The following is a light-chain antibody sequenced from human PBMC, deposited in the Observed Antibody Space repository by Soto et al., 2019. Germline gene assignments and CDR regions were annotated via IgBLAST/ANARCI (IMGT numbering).Light chain of an antibody. CDR1: QSVSSSY. J-gene: IGKJ5*01. Sequence: IVLTQSPAILALSPGDRATLSCRAIQSVSSSYLAWYQHKPGQAPRLLIHGASSRVTGIPDRFSGSGSGTDFTLTITRLEPEDFAVYYCQQRSNWPPITFGQGTRLEIK. V-gene: IGKV3D-20*02. CDR3: QQRSNWPPIT. CDR2: GAS.